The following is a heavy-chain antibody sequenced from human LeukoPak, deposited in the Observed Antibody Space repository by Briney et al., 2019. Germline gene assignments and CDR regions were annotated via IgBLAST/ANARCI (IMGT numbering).Heavy chain of an antibody. D-gene: IGHD3-22*01. Sequence: GGSLRLSCAASEFTFGTYAMTWVRQAPGKGLEWVSGISGSGGSTYYADSVKGRFTISRDNSKNTLYLQMNTLRAEDTAVYYCAPQTMILVLGGQGTLVTVSS. V-gene: IGHV3-23*01. CDR2: ISGSGGST. CDR1: EFTFGTYA. CDR3: APQTMILVL. J-gene: IGHJ4*02.